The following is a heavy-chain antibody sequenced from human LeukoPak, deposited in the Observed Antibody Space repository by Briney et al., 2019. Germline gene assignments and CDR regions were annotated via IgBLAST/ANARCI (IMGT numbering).Heavy chain of an antibody. J-gene: IGHJ4*02. Sequence: GGSLRLSCAASGFTFSSYGMHWVRQAPGKGLEWVSYISSSSSTIYYADSVKGRFTISRDNAKNSLYLQMNSLRDEDTAVYYCARASWYSTSWYLDDYWGRGTLVTVSS. V-gene: IGHV3-48*02. CDR1: GFTFSSYG. CDR3: ARASWYSTSWYLDDY. D-gene: IGHD6-13*01. CDR2: ISSSSSTI.